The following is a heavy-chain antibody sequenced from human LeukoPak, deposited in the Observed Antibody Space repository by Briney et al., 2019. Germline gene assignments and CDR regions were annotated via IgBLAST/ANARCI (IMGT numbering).Heavy chain of an antibody. V-gene: IGHV1-8*03. D-gene: IGHD2-2*01. CDR2: MNPNSGNT. J-gene: IGHJ6*03. CDR1: GYTFTGYY. CDR3: ARVRDYCSSTSCYDYYYYMDV. Sequence: ASVKVSCKASGYTFTGYYMHWVRQAPGQGLEWMGWMNPNSGNTGYAQKFQGRVTITRNTSISTAYMELSSLRSDDTAVYYCARVRDYCSSTSCYDYYYYMDVWGKGTTVTVSS.